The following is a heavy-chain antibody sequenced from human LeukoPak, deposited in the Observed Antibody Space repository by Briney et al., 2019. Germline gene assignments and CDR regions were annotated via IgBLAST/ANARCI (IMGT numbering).Heavy chain of an antibody. J-gene: IGHJ4*02. CDR2: IYYSGST. D-gene: IGHD3-10*01. V-gene: IGHV4-59*08. CDR3: ARGVWFGNTPPDY. Sequence: NASETLSLTCTVSGGSISSYYWSWIRQPPGKGLEWIGYIYYSGSTNYNPSLKSRVTISVDTSKNQFSLKLSSVTAADTAVYYCARGVWFGNTPPDYWGQGTLVTVSS. CDR1: GGSISSYY.